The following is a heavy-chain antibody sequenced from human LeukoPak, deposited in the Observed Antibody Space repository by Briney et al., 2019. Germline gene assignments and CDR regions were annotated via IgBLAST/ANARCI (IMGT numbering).Heavy chain of an antibody. CDR2: IHGSGNT. V-gene: IGHV4-59*01. J-gene: IGHJ4*02. Sequence: SDTLSLTCTVSGASISSWYWSWIRQPPGKGLEWIGNIHGSGNTNYNPSLESRLSMSLDTSRNQFSLNLTSVTAADTATYYCARETMLAGFASGLGFNYWGQGILVIVSS. CDR1: GASISSWY. CDR3: ARETMLAGFASGLGFNY. D-gene: IGHD6-19*01.